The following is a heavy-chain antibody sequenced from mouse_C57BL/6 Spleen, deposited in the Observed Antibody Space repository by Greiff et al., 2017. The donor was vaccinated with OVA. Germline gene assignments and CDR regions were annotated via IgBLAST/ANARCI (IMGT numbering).Heavy chain of an antibody. CDR1: GYAFSSSW. D-gene: IGHD1-2*01. CDR3: ARGYDYFDY. V-gene: IGHV1-82*01. Sequence: QVQLQQSGAELVRPGTSVKVSCKASGYAFSSSWMNWVKQRPGKGLEWIGRIYPGDGDTNYNGKFKGKATLTADKSSSTAYMQLSSLTSEDSAVYFCARGYDYFDYWGQGTTLTVSS. CDR2: IYPGDGDT. J-gene: IGHJ2*01.